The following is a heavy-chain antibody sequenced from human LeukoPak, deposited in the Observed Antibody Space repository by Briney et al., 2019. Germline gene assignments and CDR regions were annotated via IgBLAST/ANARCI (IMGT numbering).Heavy chain of an antibody. D-gene: IGHD3-22*01. V-gene: IGHV3-23*01. CDR2: ISGSGGST. Sequence: GGSLRLSCAASGFIVSSNYMSWVRQAPGKGLEWVSAISGSGGSTYYADSVKGRFTISRDNSKNTLYLQMNSLRAEDTAVYYCATTSTPHYYYDSSGYYYHWGQGTLVTVSS. J-gene: IGHJ5*02. CDR3: ATTSTPHYYYDSSGYYYH. CDR1: GFIVSSNY.